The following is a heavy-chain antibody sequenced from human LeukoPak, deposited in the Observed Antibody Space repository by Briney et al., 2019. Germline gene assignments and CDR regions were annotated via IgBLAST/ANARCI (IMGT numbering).Heavy chain of an antibody. D-gene: IGHD3-22*01. J-gene: IGHJ4*02. CDR3: ARGGLSAYYDSSGYYFDY. CDR1: GGTFSSYA. V-gene: IGHV1-69*04. CDR2: IIPILGIA. Sequence: SVKVSCKASGGTFSSYAISWVRQAPGQGLEWMGRIIPILGIANYAQKFQGRVTITRNTSISTAYMELSSLRSEDTAVYYCARGGLSAYYDSSGYYFDYWGQGTLVTVSS.